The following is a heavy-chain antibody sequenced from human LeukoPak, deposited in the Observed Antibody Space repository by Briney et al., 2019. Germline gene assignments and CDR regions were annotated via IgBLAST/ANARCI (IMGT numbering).Heavy chain of an antibody. CDR1: GFTFSSYA. Sequence: PGGSLRLSCAASGFTFSSYAMHWVRQAPGKGLEWVAVISYDGSNKYYADSVKGRFTISRDNSKNTLYLQMNSLRAEDTAVYYCARGVVPAAEDAFDIWGQGTMVTVPS. D-gene: IGHD2-2*01. J-gene: IGHJ3*02. V-gene: IGHV3-30-3*01. CDR3: ARGVVPAAEDAFDI. CDR2: ISYDGSNK.